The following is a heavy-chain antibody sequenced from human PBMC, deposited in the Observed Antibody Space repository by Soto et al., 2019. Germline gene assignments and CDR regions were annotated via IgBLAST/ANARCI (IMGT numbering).Heavy chain of an antibody. Sequence: EVQLLESGGGLVQPGGSLRLSCAASGFTFSSYAMSWVRQAPGKGLEWVSAISGSGGSTYYADSVKGRFTISRDNSKKERYLKIKSLRAEATAVYYFEKRGAGGDYVWRTPVIFDYWGQGTLVTVSS. D-gene: IGHD3-16*01. CDR1: GFTFSSYA. J-gene: IGHJ4*02. CDR3: EKRGAGGDYVWRTPVIFDY. V-gene: IGHV3-23*01. CDR2: ISGSGGST.